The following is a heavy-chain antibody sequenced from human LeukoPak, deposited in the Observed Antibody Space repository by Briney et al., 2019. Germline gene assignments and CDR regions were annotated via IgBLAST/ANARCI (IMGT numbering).Heavy chain of an antibody. V-gene: IGHV3-48*01. CDR2: ISSSSSTI. Sequence: WGSLRLSCAASGFTFSSYSMNWVRQAPGKGLEWVSYISSSSSTIYYADSVKGRFTISRDNAKNSLYLQMNSLKTEDTAVYYCTTEPSPLDYWGQGTLVTVSS. CDR1: GFTFSSYS. CDR3: TTEPSPLDY. J-gene: IGHJ4*02.